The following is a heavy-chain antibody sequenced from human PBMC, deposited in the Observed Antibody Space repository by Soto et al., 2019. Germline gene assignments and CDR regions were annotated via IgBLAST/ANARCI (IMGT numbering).Heavy chain of an antibody. V-gene: IGHV1-69*13. CDR3: AVLNYYDSSGYYYQAFDI. J-gene: IGHJ3*02. Sequence: GASVKVSCKASGYTFTSYVISWVRQAPGQGLEWMGGIIPIFGKANYAQKFQGRVTMTADESTSTAYMELSSLRSEDTAVYYCAVLNYYDSSGYYYQAFDIWGQGTMVTVSS. CDR2: IIPIFGKA. CDR1: GYTFTSYV. D-gene: IGHD3-22*01.